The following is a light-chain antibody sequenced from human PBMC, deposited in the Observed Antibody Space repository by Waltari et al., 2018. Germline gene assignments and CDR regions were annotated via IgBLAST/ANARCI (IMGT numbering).Light chain of an antibody. J-gene: IGKJ1*01. CDR1: QDISNF. Sequence: IQLTQSPSSLSASVGDRVTITCRASQDISNFLAWYQQKPGTAPKLRIYAVSTLQSGVPSRVSGRGSGTDFTLTISSLQPEDFATYYCQLLNSYQWTFGQGTKVEVK. V-gene: IGKV1-9*01. CDR3: QLLNSYQWT. CDR2: AVS.